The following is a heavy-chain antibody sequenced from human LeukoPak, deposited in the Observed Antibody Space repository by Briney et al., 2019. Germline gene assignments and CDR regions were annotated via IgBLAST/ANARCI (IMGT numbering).Heavy chain of an antibody. D-gene: IGHD1-26*01. J-gene: IGHJ6*03. V-gene: IGHV3-30*02. CDR3: AKGRGWEASYYYYYMDV. CDR2: IRYDGSNK. CDR1: GFTFSSYG. Sequence: PGGSLRLSCAASGFTFSSYGIHWVRQAPGKGLEWVAFIRYDGSNKYYTDSVKGRFTISRDNSKNTLYLQMNSLRAGDTAVYYCAKGRGWEASYYYYYMDVWGKGTTVTISS.